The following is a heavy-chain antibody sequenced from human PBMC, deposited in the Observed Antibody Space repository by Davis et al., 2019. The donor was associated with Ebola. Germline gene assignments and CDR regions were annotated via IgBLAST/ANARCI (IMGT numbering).Heavy chain of an antibody. CDR3: GRDPQWFDHTIES. V-gene: IGHV3-30*04. D-gene: IGHD2-8*01. CDR1: GFTFSSYA. CDR2: ISYDGSNK. Sequence: PGGSLRLSCAASGFTFSSYAMHWVRQAPGKGLEWVAVISYDGSNKYYADSVKGRFTISRDNSKNTLYLQMDRLRAEDTAVYYCGRDPQWFDHTIESWGQGTLVTVSS. J-gene: IGHJ4*02.